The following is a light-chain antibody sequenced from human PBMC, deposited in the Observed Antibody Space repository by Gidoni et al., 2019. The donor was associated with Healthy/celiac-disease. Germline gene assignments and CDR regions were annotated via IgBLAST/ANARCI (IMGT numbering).Light chain of an antibody. V-gene: IGLV6-57*02. CDR2: EDN. Sequence: NFLLTQPHSVSESPGKTVTISCTGSSGSIARHYVQWYQQRTGSAPTSVIYEDNQRPSGVPDRFSGSLDTSSNSASLTISGLKTEDEADYYCQSYDTTNQYVVFGGGTKLTVL. J-gene: IGLJ2*01. CDR3: QSYDTTNQYVV. CDR1: SGSIARHY.